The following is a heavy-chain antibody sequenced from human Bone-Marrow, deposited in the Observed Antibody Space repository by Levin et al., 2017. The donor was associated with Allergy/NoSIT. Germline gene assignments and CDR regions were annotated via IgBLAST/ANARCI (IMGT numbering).Heavy chain of an antibody. D-gene: IGHD3-10*01. Sequence: PGESLKISCQASGYTFNDHYMHWVRQAPAQGLEWLGRINPSNGVTNYAQKFQGRVTLSRDTSIATAYMELTGLTSDDTAIYYCARGELWFSQVLYLDFWGQGSLVTVSS. J-gene: IGHJ4*02. CDR2: INPSNGVT. CDR1: GYTFNDHY. CDR3: ARGELWFSQVLYLDF. V-gene: IGHV1-2*06.